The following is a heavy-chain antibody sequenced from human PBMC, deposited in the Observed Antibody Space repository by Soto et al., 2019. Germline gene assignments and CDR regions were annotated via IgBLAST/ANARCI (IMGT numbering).Heavy chain of an antibody. D-gene: IGHD6-6*01. CDR2: IRSKAYGGTT. CDR1: GFTFGDYA. CDR3: TRGLLEPEQLLTDFDY. V-gene: IGHV3-49*03. Sequence: PGGSLRLSCTASGFTFGDYAMSWFRQAPGKGLEWVGFIRSKAYGGTTEYAASVKGRFTISRDDSKSIAYLQMNSLKTEDTAVYYCTRGLLEPEQLLTDFDYWGQGTLVTVSS. J-gene: IGHJ4*02.